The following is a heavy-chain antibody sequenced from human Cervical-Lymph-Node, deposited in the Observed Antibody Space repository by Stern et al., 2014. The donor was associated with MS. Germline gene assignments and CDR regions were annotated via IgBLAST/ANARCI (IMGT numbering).Heavy chain of an antibody. J-gene: IGHJ4*02. CDR2: TNIDGSNT. CDR1: GFTFSSYW. CDR3: ARVRSDYGGNSDY. Sequence: EVQLVQSGGGIVQPGGSLRLSCAASGFTFSSYWMHWVRQVPGKGLVWVSRTNIDGSNTTYAGPVRGRFTVSRDNAKNTLYLQMNSLRVEDTAVYYCARVRSDYGGNSDYWGQGTLVTVSS. V-gene: IGHV3-74*03. D-gene: IGHD4-23*01.